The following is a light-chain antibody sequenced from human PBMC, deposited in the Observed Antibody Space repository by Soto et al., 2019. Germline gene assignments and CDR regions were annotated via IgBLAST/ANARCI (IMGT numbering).Light chain of an antibody. V-gene: IGLV2-14*01. Sequence: QSVLTQPASVSGSPGQSITISCTGTSSDVGGYDSVSWYQQHPGKAPKLVIYDVYTRPSGVSNRFSGSKSGNTASLIISGLQAEDEADYYCSSYTSTNTLVFGGGTQLTVL. J-gene: IGLJ2*01. CDR3: SSYTSTNTLV. CDR2: DVY. CDR1: SSDVGGYDS.